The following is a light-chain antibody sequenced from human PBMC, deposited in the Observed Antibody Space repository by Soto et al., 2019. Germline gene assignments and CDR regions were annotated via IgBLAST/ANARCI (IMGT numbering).Light chain of an antibody. V-gene: IGKV1-39*01. CDR1: QSIAYY. CDR2: AAS. CDR3: PQSSNSPMYT. J-gene: IGKJ2*01. Sequence: DIQMTQSPSSLSASVGDRVTITCRASQSIAYYVNWFQQKPGKAPKLLIYAASSLQSGVPSRFSGSGSGTDFTLTISSLQPEDFATYYCPQSSNSPMYTFGQGT.